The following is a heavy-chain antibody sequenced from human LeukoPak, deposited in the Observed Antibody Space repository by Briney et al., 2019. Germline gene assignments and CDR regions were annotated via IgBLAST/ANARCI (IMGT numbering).Heavy chain of an antibody. V-gene: IGHV5-51*01. D-gene: IGHD5-18*01. Sequence: GEALKISCKGSGYSFTSYWIGWVRPMPGKGLEWMGIIYPGDSDTRYSPSFQGQVTISADKSISTAYLQWSSLKASDTAMYYCARHPAGYSYGYDFDYWGQGTLVTVSS. CDR3: ARHPAGYSYGYDFDY. CDR1: GYSFTSYW. CDR2: IYPGDSDT. J-gene: IGHJ4*02.